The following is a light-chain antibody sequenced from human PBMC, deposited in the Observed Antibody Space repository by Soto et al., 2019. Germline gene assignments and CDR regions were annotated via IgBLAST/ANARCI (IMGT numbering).Light chain of an antibody. CDR2: GAS. V-gene: IGKV3-20*01. CDR3: QQYGSSPIT. CDR1: QSVSSY. J-gene: IGKJ5*01. Sequence: EILLTQSPFTLSLSPGERATLSCRASQSVSSYLAWYQQKPGQAPRLLIYGASNRATGIPDRFSGSGSGTDFTLTISRLEPEDFAVYYCQQYGSSPITFGQGTRLEIK.